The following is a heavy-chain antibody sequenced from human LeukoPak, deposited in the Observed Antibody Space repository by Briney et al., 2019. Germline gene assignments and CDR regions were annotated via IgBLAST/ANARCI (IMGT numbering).Heavy chain of an antibody. CDR1: GFSFSDHY. D-gene: IGHD1-26*01. CDR3: TRVRLGAATRYFDY. V-gene: IGHV3-72*01. CDR2: IRNKANSYGT. Sequence: GGSLRLSCAASGFSFSDHYMDWVRLAPGKGLEWVGRIRNKANSYGTEYAASVKGRFTISRDDSKDSLYMQMNSLRFEDTALYYCTRVRLGAATRYFDYWGQGTLVTVSS. J-gene: IGHJ4*02.